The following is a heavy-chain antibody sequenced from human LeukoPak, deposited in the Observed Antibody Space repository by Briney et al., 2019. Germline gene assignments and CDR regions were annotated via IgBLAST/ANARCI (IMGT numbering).Heavy chain of an antibody. CDR3: AKDMGSGYSYLTLGY. J-gene: IGHJ4*02. CDR1: GFTFDDYA. D-gene: IGHD5-18*01. CDR2: ISWNSGSI. V-gene: IGHV3-9*01. Sequence: GRSLRLSCAASGFTFDDYAMHWVRQAPGKGLEWVSGISWNSGSIGYADSVKGRFTISRDNAKNSLYLQMNSLRAEDTALYYCAKDMGSGYSYLTLGYWGQGTLVTVSS.